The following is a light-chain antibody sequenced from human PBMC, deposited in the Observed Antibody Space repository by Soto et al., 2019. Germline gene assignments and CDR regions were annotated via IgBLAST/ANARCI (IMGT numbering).Light chain of an antibody. CDR2: DAS. J-gene: IGKJ5*01. Sequence: EIVLTQSPATLSLSPGGRATLSCRASQTFSSHLAWYQQKPGQAPRLLIYDASKRATGIPARFSGRGSGTDFTLTISSLEHEDFAVYYCQQRSNWPPVITFGQGTRLEIK. CDR1: QTFSSH. CDR3: QQRSNWPPVIT. V-gene: IGKV3-11*01.